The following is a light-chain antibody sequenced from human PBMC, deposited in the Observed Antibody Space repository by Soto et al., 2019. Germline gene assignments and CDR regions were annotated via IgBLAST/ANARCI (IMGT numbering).Light chain of an antibody. J-gene: IGKJ1*01. CDR1: QSFNNW. V-gene: IGKV1-5*03. Sequence: DIQMTQSPSTLSASVGDRVTITCRASQSFNNWLAWYQQKPGKAPKLLIFRASNLESGVPSRFSGSGSGTEFTLTISSLQPDDFATYYCQQYNSYSWTFGQGTKVDIK. CDR2: RAS. CDR3: QQYNSYSWT.